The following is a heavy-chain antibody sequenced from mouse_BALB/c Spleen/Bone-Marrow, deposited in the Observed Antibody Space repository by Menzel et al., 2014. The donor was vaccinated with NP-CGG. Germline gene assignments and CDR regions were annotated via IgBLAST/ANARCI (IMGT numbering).Heavy chain of an antibody. CDR3: ARSPDGNYTPY. J-gene: IGHJ2*01. V-gene: IGHV3-6*01. D-gene: IGHD2-1*01. CDR1: GYSITSGYY. CDR2: ISYDGSS. Sequence: EVQLQQSGPGLVKPSQSLSLTCSVTGYSITSGYYCNWIRQFPGNKLEWRSYISYDGSSNNNPSLKNRISITRDTSTNQFFLKLSSVTAEDTDTYYCARSPDGNYTPYWGQGTTLTVSS.